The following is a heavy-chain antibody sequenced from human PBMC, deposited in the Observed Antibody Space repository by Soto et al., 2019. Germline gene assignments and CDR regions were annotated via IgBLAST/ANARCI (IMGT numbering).Heavy chain of an antibody. Sequence: PSRTLSLPSAITGDSVSSSIAAWTWIRQSPSRGLEWLGRTYYRSKWYNDYAISVKSRITIDPDTSKNQFSLQLKSATPDDTAVYYCVRSPRSGWSYSYWGQGTLVTVSS. CDR2: TYYRSKWYN. V-gene: IGHV6-1*01. D-gene: IGHD6-13*01. CDR1: GDSVSSSIAA. J-gene: IGHJ4*02. CDR3: VRSPRSGWSYSY.